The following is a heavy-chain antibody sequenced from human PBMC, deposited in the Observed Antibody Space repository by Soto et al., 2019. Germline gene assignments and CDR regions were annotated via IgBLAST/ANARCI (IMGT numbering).Heavy chain of an antibody. D-gene: IGHD3-10*01. V-gene: IGHV4-59*01. CDR2: IYYTGST. Sequence: SETLSLTCTVSGDSISTFYWSWIRQPPGKGLVWIGYIYYTGSTNYNPSLKSRVTMSVDTSKKQFSLKLSSVTAADTAVYYCARQRGNYFDYWGQGTLVTVSS. CDR3: ARQRGNYFDY. CDR1: GDSISTFY. J-gene: IGHJ4*02.